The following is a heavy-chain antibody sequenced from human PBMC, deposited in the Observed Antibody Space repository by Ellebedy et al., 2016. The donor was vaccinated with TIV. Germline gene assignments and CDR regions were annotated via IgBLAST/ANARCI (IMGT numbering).Heavy chain of an antibody. CDR2: ISNSGDTT. CDR1: GFTFSCCA. Sequence: PGGSLRLSCAASGFTFSCCALRWVRQAPGQGLEWVSVISNSGDTTYADSVKGRFTISRDNSKNTLYLQMNSMRAEKTAVYYCAKLGRTYTWYAEYWGQGTLVTVSS. V-gene: IGHV3-23*01. J-gene: IGHJ4*02. CDR3: AKLGRTYTWYAEY. D-gene: IGHD6-13*01.